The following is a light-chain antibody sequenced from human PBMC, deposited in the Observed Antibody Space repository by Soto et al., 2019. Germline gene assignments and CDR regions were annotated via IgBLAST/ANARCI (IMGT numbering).Light chain of an antibody. V-gene: IGKV1-39*01. CDR3: QQSYSSPPT. CDR2: AAS. CDR1: QSISNH. J-gene: IGKJ1*01. Sequence: DIQMTQSPSSLSASVEDRVIITCRASQSISNHLNWYQQKPGKAPKLLIFAASSLQSSVPSRYNDSRSETAFPLSLSRLHPEDLATYYCQQSYSSPPTFGQGTKVEIK.